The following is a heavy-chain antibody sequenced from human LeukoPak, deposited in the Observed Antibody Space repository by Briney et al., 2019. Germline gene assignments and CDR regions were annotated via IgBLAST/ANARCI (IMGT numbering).Heavy chain of an antibody. D-gene: IGHD3-3*01. CDR1: GFTFSSYA. V-gene: IGHV4-39*01. Sequence: GSLRLSCAASGFTFSSYAMSWVRQAPGKGLEWIGGIYYSGSTYYNPSLKSRVTISVDTSKNQFSLKLSSVTAADTAVYYCARPRGYDFWSGYTAPDAFDIWGQGTMVTVSS. CDR3: ARPRGYDFWSGYTAPDAFDI. J-gene: IGHJ3*02. CDR2: IYYSGST.